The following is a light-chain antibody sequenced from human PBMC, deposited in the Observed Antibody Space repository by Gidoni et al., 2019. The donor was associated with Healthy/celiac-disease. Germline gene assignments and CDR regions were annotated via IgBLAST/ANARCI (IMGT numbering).Light chain of an antibody. CDR3: QSYDSSLSAHVV. CDR2: GNS. V-gene: IGLV1-40*01. CDR1: SSNIGAGYD. J-gene: IGLJ2*01. Sequence: QSVLTPPPSVSCAPGQRVTISCTGSSSNIGAGYDVHWYQQLPGTAPKLLIYGNSNRPSGVPDRFSGSKSGTSASLAITGLQAEDEADYYCQSYDSSLSAHVVFGGGTKLTVL.